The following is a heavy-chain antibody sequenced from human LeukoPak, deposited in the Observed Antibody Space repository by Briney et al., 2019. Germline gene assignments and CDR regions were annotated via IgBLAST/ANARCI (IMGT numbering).Heavy chain of an antibody. CDR2: IYYGGTN. J-gene: IGHJ4*02. V-gene: IGHV4-39*01. Sequence: PSETLSLTCTVSGGSISSWTYYWGWIRQPPGKGLEWIGTIYYGGTNYYNPSLKSRVTISVDTSKNQFSLNLISVTAADTAVYYCAYGSNSAADHWGQGTLVTVSS. CDR1: GGSISSWTYY. D-gene: IGHD4-23*01. CDR3: AYGSNSAADH.